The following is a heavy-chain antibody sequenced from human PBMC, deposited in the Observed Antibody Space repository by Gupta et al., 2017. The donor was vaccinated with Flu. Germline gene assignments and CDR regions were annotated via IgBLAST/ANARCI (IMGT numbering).Heavy chain of an antibody. CDR1: GLTFSRDA. D-gene: IGHD6-13*01. CDR2: ISGSGGST. CDR3: AKQYSSSWYGFDY. Sequence: EVQLLESGGGLVQPGGSLRLSCAASGLTFSRDAMSWVRQAPGKGLEWVSAISGSGGSTYYADSVKGRFTISRDNSKNTLYLQMNSLRAEDTAVYYCAKQYSSSWYGFDYWGQGTLVTVSS. V-gene: IGHV3-23*01. J-gene: IGHJ4*02.